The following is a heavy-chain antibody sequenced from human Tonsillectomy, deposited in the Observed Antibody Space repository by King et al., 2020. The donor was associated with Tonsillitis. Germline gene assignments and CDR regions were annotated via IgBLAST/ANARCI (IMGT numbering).Heavy chain of an antibody. CDR3: VGNWN. V-gene: IGHV3-7*01. CDR1: GFAFRSYN. Sequence: VQLVESGGDLVQPGGSLRLSCTTSGFAFRSYNMHWVRQAPGKGLEWVATIKPTGNEKNNVGSVRGRFTISRDNATNSVYLQMNSLRDEDTAVYYCVGNWNWGQGTLVTVSS. J-gene: IGHJ4*02. D-gene: IGHD1-1*01. CDR2: IKPTGNEK.